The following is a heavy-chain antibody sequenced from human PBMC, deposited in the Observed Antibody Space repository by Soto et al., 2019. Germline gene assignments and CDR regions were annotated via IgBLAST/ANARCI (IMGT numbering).Heavy chain of an antibody. D-gene: IGHD1-26*01. J-gene: IGHJ4*02. CDR1: GGSISNYY. V-gene: IGHV4-59*01. CDR3: ARYSGTYYVY. Sequence: SETLSLTCTVSGGSISNYYWGWIRQPPGKGLEWIGFIYYSGSTSYNPSLKSRVTISVDTSKNQFSLNLSSVSAADTAVYYCARYSGTYYVYWGQGTLVTVSS. CDR2: IYYSGST.